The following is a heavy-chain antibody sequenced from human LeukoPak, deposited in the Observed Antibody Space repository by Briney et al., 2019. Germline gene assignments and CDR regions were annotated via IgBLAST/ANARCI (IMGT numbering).Heavy chain of an antibody. J-gene: IGHJ5*02. D-gene: IGHD3-10*01. CDR3: ARSRGWFDP. CDR2: IYYSGST. CDR1: GGSISSSSYY. V-gene: IGHV4-39*07. Sequence: SETLSLTCTVSGGSISSSSYYWGWIRQPPGKGLECIGNIYYSGSTYYNPSLESRVTISVDTSKNQFSLKLSSVTAADTAVYYCARSRGWFDPWGQGTLVTVSS.